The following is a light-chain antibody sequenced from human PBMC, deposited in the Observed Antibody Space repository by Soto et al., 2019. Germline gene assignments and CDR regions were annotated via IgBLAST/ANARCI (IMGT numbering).Light chain of an antibody. V-gene: IGKV1-9*01. J-gene: IGKJ2*01. Sequence: DXQLTQSPSFLSASVGDRVTITCRASQAISSSLAWYQHNPGKAPKLLIYAASTLQNGVPSSFSGSGSGTEFTLTISSLQPEDFATYYCQHLNDYRYTFGQGTKVEIK. CDR2: AAS. CDR1: QAISSS. CDR3: QHLNDYRYT.